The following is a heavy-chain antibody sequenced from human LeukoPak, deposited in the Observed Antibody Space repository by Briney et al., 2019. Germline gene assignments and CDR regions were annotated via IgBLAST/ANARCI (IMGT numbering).Heavy chain of an antibody. CDR3: ARDEGATTYSYYYYMDV. D-gene: IGHD1-26*01. CDR1: GIIFEDYG. V-gene: IGHV3-20*04. Sequence: GGSLRLSCVVSGIIFEDYGMSWVRQLPGEGLEWVSGINSNGGKTAYAVSVKGRFTISRHNAKNSLYLQMNSLRAEDTAVYYCARDEGATTYSYYYYMDVWGKGTTVTVSS. J-gene: IGHJ6*03. CDR2: INSNGGKT.